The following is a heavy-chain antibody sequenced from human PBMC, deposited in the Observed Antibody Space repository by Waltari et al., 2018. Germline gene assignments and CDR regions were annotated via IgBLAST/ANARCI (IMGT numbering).Heavy chain of an antibody. CDR2: ITHSGST. Sequence: QVQLQQWGAGLLKPSETLSLPCAVYGGSFRGYYWSWTRQPPGKGLEWIGEITHSGSTNYNPSLKSRVTISVDTSKNQFSLKLSSVTAADTAVYYCARGSGLGLFGDWGQGTLVTVSS. J-gene: IGHJ4*02. CDR3: ARGSGLGLFGD. D-gene: IGHD3-3*01. V-gene: IGHV4-34*01. CDR1: GGSFRGYY.